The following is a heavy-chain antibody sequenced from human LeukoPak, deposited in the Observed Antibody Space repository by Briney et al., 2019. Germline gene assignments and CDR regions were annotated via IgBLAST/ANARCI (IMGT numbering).Heavy chain of an antibody. J-gene: IGHJ3*02. D-gene: IGHD2-2*01. CDR2: IYYSGST. CDR1: GGSISSGSYY. CDR3: ARVETSLCAFDI. V-gene: IGHV4-30-4*08. Sequence: PSETLSLTCTVSGGSISSGSYYWSWIRQPPGKGLEWIGYIYYSGSTYYNPSLKSRVTISVDTSKNQFSLKLSSVTAADTAVYYCARVETSLCAFDIWGQGTMVTVSS.